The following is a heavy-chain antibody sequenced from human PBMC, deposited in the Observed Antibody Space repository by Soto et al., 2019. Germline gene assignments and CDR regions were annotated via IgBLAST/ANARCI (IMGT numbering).Heavy chain of an antibody. CDR1: VFTVSSNY. D-gene: IGHD1-26*01. J-gene: IGHJ3*01. V-gene: IGHV3-53*01. CDR2: IYSGGST. Sequence: PGWSLRLSCAASVFTVSSNYMSWCRQAPGKGLEWVSVIYSGGSTYYADSVKGRFTISRDNSKNTLYLQMNSLRAEDTAVYYCASGRGLLLASNWGQGTMVTVSS. CDR3: ASGRGLLLASN.